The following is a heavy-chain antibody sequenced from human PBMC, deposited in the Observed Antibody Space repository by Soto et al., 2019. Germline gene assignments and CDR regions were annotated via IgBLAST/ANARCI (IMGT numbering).Heavy chain of an antibody. V-gene: IGHV5-51*01. J-gene: IGHJ4*02. CDR3: GTWRGSSRFDY. CDR2: IFSSDSSA. Sequence: GESLKISCKASGFTFSSYSLGWVRHMPGKGLQWMGNIFSSDSSAKYSPSFVGQVTISVDRSINTAYLQWSSLKASDTAIYYCGTWRGSSRFDYWGPGTLVTVSS. CDR1: GFTFSSYS. D-gene: IGHD2-2*01.